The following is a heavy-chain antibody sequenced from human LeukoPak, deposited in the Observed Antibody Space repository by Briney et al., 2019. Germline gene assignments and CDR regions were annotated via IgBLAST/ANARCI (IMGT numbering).Heavy chain of an antibody. V-gene: IGHV3-30*03. D-gene: IGHD6-13*01. Sequence: GGSLRLSCAASGFTFSSYGMHWVRQAPGKGLEWVAVISYDGSNKYYADSVKGRFTISRDNSKNTLYLQMNSLRAEDTAVYYCARAYSSSWYGAPRVGWFDPWGQGTLVTVSS. CDR3: ARAYSSSWYGAPRVGWFDP. CDR1: GFTFSSYG. CDR2: ISYDGSNK. J-gene: IGHJ5*02.